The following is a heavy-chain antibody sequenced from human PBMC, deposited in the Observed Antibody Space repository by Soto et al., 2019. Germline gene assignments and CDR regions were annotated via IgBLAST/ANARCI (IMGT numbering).Heavy chain of an antibody. CDR1: GYSFNSYA. CDR3: ARGITLPTPLDY. Sequence: ASVKVSCKASGYSFNSYAMHWVRQAPGQRIEWMGWINAGNGNTKYSQKFQGRVTITRDTSASTAYMELSSLRSEDTAVYYCARGITLPTPLDYWGQGTLVTVSS. V-gene: IGHV1-3*01. J-gene: IGHJ4*02. D-gene: IGHD1-20*01. CDR2: INAGNGNT.